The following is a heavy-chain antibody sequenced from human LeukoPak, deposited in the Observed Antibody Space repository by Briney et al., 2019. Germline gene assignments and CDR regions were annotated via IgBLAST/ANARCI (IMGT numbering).Heavy chain of an antibody. J-gene: IGHJ5*02. CDR1: GYTFTSYD. V-gene: IGHV1-8*01. CDR3: ARDVPMIKLKRKVRWFDP. D-gene: IGHD3-22*01. Sequence: ASVKVSCKASGYTFTSYDINWVRQATGQGLEWMGWMNPNSGNTGYAQKFRGRVTMTRNTSISTAYMELSSLRSEDTAVYYCARDVPMIKLKRKVRWFDPWGQGTLVTVSS. CDR2: MNPNSGNT.